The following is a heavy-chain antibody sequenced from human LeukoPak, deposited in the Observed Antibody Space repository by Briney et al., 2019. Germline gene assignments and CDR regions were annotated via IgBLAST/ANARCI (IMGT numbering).Heavy chain of an antibody. CDR1: GFTFSSYG. CDR3: AKGGAVSSKSITMVRGTRRYNYYMDV. CDR2: ISGSGGST. J-gene: IGHJ6*03. Sequence: PGGSLRLSCVASGFTFSSYGMNWVRLAPGQGLEWISSISGSGGSTYHADSVKGRFTISRDNSKNTLYLQMNSLRADDTAVYYCAKGGAVSSKSITMVRGTRRYNYYMDVWGKGTTVTISS. V-gene: IGHV3-23*01. D-gene: IGHD3-10*01.